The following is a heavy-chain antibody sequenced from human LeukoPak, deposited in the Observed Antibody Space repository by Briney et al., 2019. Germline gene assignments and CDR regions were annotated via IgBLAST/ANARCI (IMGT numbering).Heavy chain of an antibody. CDR1: GFTFSNYG. J-gene: IGHJ4*02. D-gene: IGHD3-16*02. V-gene: IGHV3-23*01. CDR3: AIFYDYVWGSYRDDY. Sequence: GGSLRLSCAASGFTFSNYGMSWVRQAPGKGLEWVSVISGSGGSTYYADSVKGRFTISRDNSKNTLYLQMNSLRAEDTAVYYCAIFYDYVWGSYRDDYWGQGTLVTVSS. CDR2: ISGSGGST.